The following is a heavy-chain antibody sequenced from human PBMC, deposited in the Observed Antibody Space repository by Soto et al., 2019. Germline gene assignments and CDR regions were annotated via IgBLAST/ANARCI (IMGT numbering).Heavy chain of an antibody. D-gene: IGHD1-26*01. CDR1: GYTFSSYA. CDR3: ARVDGTY. V-gene: IGHV1-3*01. J-gene: IGHJ4*02. Sequence: GASVKVSCKASGYTFSSYAIHWVRQAPGQGLEWMGWINAGNGNTKYSQKFQGRVTITRDTSASTAYMELNSLRSEDTAVYYCARVDGTYWGQGTPVTVSS. CDR2: INAGNGNT.